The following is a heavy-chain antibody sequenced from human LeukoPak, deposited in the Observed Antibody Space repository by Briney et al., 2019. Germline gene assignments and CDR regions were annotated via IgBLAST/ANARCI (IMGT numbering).Heavy chain of an antibody. J-gene: IGHJ6*02. CDR3: AKGPGYDFWSGYYNYGMDV. D-gene: IGHD3-3*01. Sequence: GGSLRLYCAASGFTFSSYAMSWVRQAPGKGLEWVSAISGSGGSNYYADSGKGRFTISRDNSKNTLYLQMNRLRAEDTAVYYCAKGPGYDFWSGYYNYGMDVWGQGTTVTVSS. CDR2: ISGSGGSN. CDR1: GFTFSSYA. V-gene: IGHV3-23*01.